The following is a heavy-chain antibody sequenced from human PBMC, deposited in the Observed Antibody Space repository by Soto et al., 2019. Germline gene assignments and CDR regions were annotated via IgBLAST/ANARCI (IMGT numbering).Heavy chain of an antibody. CDR3: ARVNGYYGMDV. CDR1: GGSISTYY. J-gene: IGHJ6*02. Sequence: PSETLSLTCTVSGGSISTYYWSWIRQPPGKGLEWIGYIYYSGSTYYNPSLKSRVTISVDTSKNQFSLKLSSVTAADTAVYYCARVNGYYGMDVWGQGTTVTVSS. D-gene: IGHD2-8*01. CDR2: IYYSGST. V-gene: IGHV4-59*08.